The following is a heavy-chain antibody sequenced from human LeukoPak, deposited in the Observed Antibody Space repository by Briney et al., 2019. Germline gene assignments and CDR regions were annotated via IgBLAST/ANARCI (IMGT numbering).Heavy chain of an antibody. CDR2: MNPNSGNT. J-gene: IGHJ6*03. CDR3: ARGYDGDGYNFCSLYYYYYMDV. D-gene: IGHD5-24*01. V-gene: IGHV1-8*01. CDR1: GYTFTSYD. Sequence: VASVKVSCKASGYTFTSYDINWVRQATGQGLEWMGWMNPNSGNTGYAQKFQGRVTMTRNTSISTAYMELSSLRSEDTAVYYCARGYDGDGYNFCSLYYYYYMDVWGKGTTVTVSS.